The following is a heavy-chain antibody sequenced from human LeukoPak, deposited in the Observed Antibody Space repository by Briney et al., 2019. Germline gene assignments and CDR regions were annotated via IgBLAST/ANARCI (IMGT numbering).Heavy chain of an antibody. Sequence: SETLSLTCTVSGYSISSGYYWGWIRQPPGKGLEWIGSIYHSGSTYYNPSLKSRVTISVDTSKNQFSLKLSSVTAADTAVYYCARGAVRGVIIGNFDYWGQGTLVTVSS. CDR3: ARGAVRGVIIGNFDY. D-gene: IGHD3-10*01. CDR1: GYSISSGYY. J-gene: IGHJ4*02. CDR2: IYHSGST. V-gene: IGHV4-38-2*02.